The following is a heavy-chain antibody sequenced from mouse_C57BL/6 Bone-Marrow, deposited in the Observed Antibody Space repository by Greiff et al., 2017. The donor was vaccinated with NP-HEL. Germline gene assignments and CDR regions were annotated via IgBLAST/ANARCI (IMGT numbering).Heavy chain of an antibody. D-gene: IGHD1-1*01. CDR1: GFTFSSYA. V-gene: IGHV5-9-1*02. Sequence: EVQLQESGEGLVKPGGSLKLSCAASGFTFSSYAMSWVRQTPEQRLEWVAYISSGGGYIYYADTVKGRFTISRDNARNTLYLQMSSLKSEDTAMYYCTRVGTTVPWFAYWGQGTLVTVSA. CDR2: ISSGGGYI. J-gene: IGHJ3*01. CDR3: TRVGTTVPWFAY.